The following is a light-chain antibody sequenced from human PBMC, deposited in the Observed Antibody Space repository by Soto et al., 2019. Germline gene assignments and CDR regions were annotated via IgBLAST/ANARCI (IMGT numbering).Light chain of an antibody. V-gene: IGLV2-14*01. CDR2: DVS. CDR3: ISFTTRATYV. J-gene: IGLJ1*01. CDR1: SSDVGNYDY. Sequence: QSVLTQPASVSGSPGQSITISCTGTSSDVGNYDYVSWYQQHPGKVPKLMIYDVSNRPSGVSNRFSGSKSGNTASLTISGLQADDEADYYCISFTTRATYVFGTGTRSPS.